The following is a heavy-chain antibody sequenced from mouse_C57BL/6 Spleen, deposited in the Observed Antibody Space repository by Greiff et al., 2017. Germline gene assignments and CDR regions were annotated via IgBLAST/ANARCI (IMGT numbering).Heavy chain of an antibody. CDR3: ARPGYSNFYAMDY. Sequence: EVQVVESGGGLVKPGGSLKLSCAASGFTFSDYGMHWVRQAPEKGLEWVAYISSGSSTIYYADTVKGRFTISRDNAKNTLFLQMTRLRSEDTDMYYCARPGYSNFYAMDYWGQGTSVTVSS. CDR2: ISSGSSTI. V-gene: IGHV5-17*01. CDR1: GFTFSDYG. D-gene: IGHD2-5*01. J-gene: IGHJ4*01.